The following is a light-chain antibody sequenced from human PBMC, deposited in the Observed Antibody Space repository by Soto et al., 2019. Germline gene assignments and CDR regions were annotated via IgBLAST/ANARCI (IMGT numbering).Light chain of an antibody. CDR1: QSFSSW. CDR3: QQYNSNALP. CDR2: KTS. V-gene: IGKV1-5*03. J-gene: IGKJ4*01. Sequence: DIQMTQSPSTLSASVGDRVTITCRASQSFSSWLAWYQQKPGKAPNLLIYKTSTLQSGVPSRFSGSGSGTEFTLTISSLQPDDFATYYCQQYNSNALPFGGGTKVEIK.